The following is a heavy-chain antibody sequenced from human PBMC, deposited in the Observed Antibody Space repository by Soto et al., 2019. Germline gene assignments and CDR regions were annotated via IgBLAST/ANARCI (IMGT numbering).Heavy chain of an antibody. Sequence: SETLSLTCAVDGGSFSGYYWSWIRQPPGKGLEWIGEINHSGRTNYNPSLKSRVTISVDTSKNQFSLTLSSVTAADTAVYYCGSWDSSGYPRLDYWGQGMLVTVSS. CDR1: GGSFSGYY. J-gene: IGHJ4*02. V-gene: IGHV4-34*01. CDR3: GSWDSSGYPRLDY. CDR2: INHSGRT. D-gene: IGHD3-22*01.